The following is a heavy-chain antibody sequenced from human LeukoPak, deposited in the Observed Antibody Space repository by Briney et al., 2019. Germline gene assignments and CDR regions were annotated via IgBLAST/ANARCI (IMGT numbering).Heavy chain of an antibody. CDR2: IIPILGIA. Sequence: SVKVSCKASGGTFSSYAISWVRQAPGQGLEWMGRIIPILGIANYAQKFQGRVTITADESTSTAYMELSSLRSEDTAVYYCARGDGDYNKVTYYYYYGMDVWGQGTTVTVSS. D-gene: IGHD4-17*01. J-gene: IGHJ6*02. CDR3: ARGDGDYNKVTYYYYYGMDV. V-gene: IGHV1-69*04. CDR1: GGTFSSYA.